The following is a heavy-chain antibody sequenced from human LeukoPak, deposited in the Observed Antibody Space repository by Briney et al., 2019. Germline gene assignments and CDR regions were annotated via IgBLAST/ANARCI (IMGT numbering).Heavy chain of an antibody. V-gene: IGHV4-38-2*01. CDR1: GYSLGKNYY. Sequence: SETLSLTCAVSGYSLGKNYYWGWIRQSLGKGLEWIGRIYGRASTSYNPSLMNRVTMSVDTSKNHFSLQLTSVTAADTAVYYCARYDSRGSASTKFDYWGPGVQVTVSS. CDR2: IYGRAST. D-gene: IGHD3-3*01. J-gene: IGHJ4*02. CDR3: ARYDSRGSASTKFDY.